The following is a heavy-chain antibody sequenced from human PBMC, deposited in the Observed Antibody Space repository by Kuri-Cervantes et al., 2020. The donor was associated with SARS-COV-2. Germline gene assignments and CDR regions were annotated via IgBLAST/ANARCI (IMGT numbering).Heavy chain of an antibody. CDR3: ARLGGYRSGYNWFDP. V-gene: IGHV4-30-4*08. Sequence: TLSLTCTVSGGSISSGDYYWSWIRQPPGKGLEWIGYIYYSGSTYYNPSLKSRVTISVDPSKAQFSLTLISVTAADTAVYYCARLGGYRSGYNWFDPWGQGTLVTVSS. J-gene: IGHJ5*02. CDR2: IYYSGST. D-gene: IGHD5-18*01. CDR1: GGSISSGDYY.